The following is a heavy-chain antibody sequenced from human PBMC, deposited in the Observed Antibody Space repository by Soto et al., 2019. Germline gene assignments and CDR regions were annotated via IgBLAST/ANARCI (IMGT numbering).Heavy chain of an antibody. D-gene: IGHD3-10*01. CDR3: ATDNSVWFVDLSWTSYGMDV. V-gene: IGHV3-15*07. CDR2: VKSESDGGTT. CDR1: GFTFSKTW. J-gene: IGHJ6*02. Sequence: EVQLVQSGGGLVEPGGSLRLSCAASGFTFSKTWMNWVRQAPGKGLECIGRVKSESDGGTTDYAAPVKGRFIVSRDETKNRVFLQMNSLKTEDTPVYYCATDNSVWFVDLSWTSYGMDVWGQGTSVTFSS.